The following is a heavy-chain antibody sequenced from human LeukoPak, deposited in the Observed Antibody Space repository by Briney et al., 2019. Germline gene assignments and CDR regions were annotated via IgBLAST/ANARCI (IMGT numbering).Heavy chain of an antibody. Sequence: PSETLSLTCTVSGYSISSGYYWGWIRQPPGKGLEWIGSIYHSGSTYYNPSLKSRVTISVDTSKNQFSLKLSSVTAADTAVYYCARDIMITFGGVIDASAFDYWGQGTLVTVSS. V-gene: IGHV4-38-2*02. CDR2: IYHSGST. J-gene: IGHJ4*02. CDR3: ARDIMITFGGVIDASAFDY. D-gene: IGHD3-16*02. CDR1: GYSISSGYY.